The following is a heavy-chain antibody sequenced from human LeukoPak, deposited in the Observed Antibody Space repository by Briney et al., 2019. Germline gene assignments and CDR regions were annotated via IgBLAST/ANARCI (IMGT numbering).Heavy chain of an antibody. D-gene: IGHD2-2*02. CDR2: FYPRGTT. Sequence: GGSLRLSCAASGFTVSNNYMAWVRQPPGKGLEWVSVFYPRGTTHYADSVKGRFTVSRHDSKNTLYLQMNSLTVEDTAVYYCATVPRSSCCYTFDYWGQGTLVIVSS. V-gene: IGHV3-53*04. CDR3: ATVPRSSCCYTFDY. J-gene: IGHJ4*02. CDR1: GFTVSNNY.